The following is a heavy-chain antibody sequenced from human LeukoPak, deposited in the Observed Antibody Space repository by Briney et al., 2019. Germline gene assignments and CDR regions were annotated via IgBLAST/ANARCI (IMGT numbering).Heavy chain of an antibody. Sequence: ASVKVSCKASGYTFTSYYMHWVRQAPGQGLEWMGIINPSGGSTSYAQKFQGRVTMTRDMSTSTVYMELSSLRSEDTAVYYCARDGGYSSGWYHPSRGHNWFDPWGQGTLVTVSS. CDR1: GYTFTSYY. CDR2: INPSGGST. CDR3: ARDGGYSSGWYHPSRGHNWFDP. J-gene: IGHJ5*02. V-gene: IGHV1-46*01. D-gene: IGHD6-19*01.